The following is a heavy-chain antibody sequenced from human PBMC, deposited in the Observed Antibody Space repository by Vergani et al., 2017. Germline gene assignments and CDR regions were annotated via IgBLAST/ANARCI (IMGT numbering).Heavy chain of an antibody. D-gene: IGHD6-25*01. CDR1: GYSFTSYW. CDR2: IYPGDSDT. V-gene: IGHV5-51*01. Sequence: EVQLVQSGAEVKKPGESLKISCKGSGYSFTSYWIGWVRQMPGKGLEGMGIIYPGDSDTRYSPSFQGQVPISADKSISTAYLQWSNLKASDTAMYYCDRRPSAIGRPILNAFDIWGQGTMVTVSS. CDR3: DRRPSAIGRPILNAFDI. J-gene: IGHJ3*02.